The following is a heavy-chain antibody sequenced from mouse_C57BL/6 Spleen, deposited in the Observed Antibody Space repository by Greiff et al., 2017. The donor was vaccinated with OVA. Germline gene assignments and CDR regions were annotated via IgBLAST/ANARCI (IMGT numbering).Heavy chain of an antibody. V-gene: IGHV5-4*01. CDR3: ARGAFTTVVATPFAY. D-gene: IGHD1-1*01. CDR2: ISDGGSYT. CDR1: GFTFSSYA. J-gene: IGHJ3*01. Sequence: EVQLVESGGGLVKPGGSLKLSCAASGFTFSSYAMSWVRQTPEKRLEWVATISDGGSYTYYPDNVKGRFTISRDTAKNNLYLQMSQLKSEDTAMSYCARGAFTTVVATPFAYWGQGTLVTVSA.